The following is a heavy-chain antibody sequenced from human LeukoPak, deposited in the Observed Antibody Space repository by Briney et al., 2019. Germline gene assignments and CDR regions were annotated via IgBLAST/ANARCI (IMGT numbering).Heavy chain of an antibody. CDR3: ARASGRDSNYDY. Sequence: GGSLRLSCAASGFTFIGFGMHWVRQAPGKGLEWVGVITFDGNNKYFADSVGGRFTIYRDNSKKTLYLQMNSLPIADTAVYYCARASGRDSNYDYWGQGTLVTVSS. V-gene: IGHV3-30*12. CDR1: GFTFIGFG. J-gene: IGHJ4*02. D-gene: IGHD1-26*01. CDR2: ITFDGNNK.